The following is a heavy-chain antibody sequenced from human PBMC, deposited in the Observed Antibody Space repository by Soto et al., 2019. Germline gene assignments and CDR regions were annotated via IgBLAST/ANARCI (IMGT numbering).Heavy chain of an antibody. J-gene: IGHJ4*02. CDR1: GFTFSSYS. V-gene: IGHV3-23*01. CDR2: FRSGGDDDTT. D-gene: IGHD3-10*01. CDR3: AKKVNSGSGSQFFDY. Sequence: GSLRLCCAASGFTFSSYSMSWVRQAPGKGLEWVSGFRSGGDDDTTYYADSVRGRFTISRDNSKNTLFLQMNSLRAEDTAIYYCAKKVNSGSGSQFFDYWGQGTLVTVSS.